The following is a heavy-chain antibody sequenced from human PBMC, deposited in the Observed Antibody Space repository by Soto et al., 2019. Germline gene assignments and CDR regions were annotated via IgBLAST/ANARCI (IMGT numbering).Heavy chain of an antibody. CDR2: IIPVVGTA. CDR1: GGTLTSYA. D-gene: IGHD3-10*01. J-gene: IGHJ6*02. V-gene: IGHV1-69*13. Sequence: GAPVKVSCKASGGTLTSYAISWVRQAPGQGLEWIGGIIPVVGTANYAQKCQGRVTITADETPSTAYMELRSRRSEDTSVYYCASSYYGSGTQSYYYYCMDVWGQGTTVTVSS. CDR3: ASSYYGSGTQSYYYYCMDV.